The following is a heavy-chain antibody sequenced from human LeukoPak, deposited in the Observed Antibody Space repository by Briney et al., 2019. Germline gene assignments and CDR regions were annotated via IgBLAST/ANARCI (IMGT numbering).Heavy chain of an antibody. V-gene: IGHV3-33*01. CDR2: IWYDGSNK. CDR3: ARDPLWDSSGYFDY. D-gene: IGHD3-22*01. CDR1: GFTFSSYG. J-gene: IGHJ4*02. Sequence: GGSLRLSCAASGFTFSSYGMHWVRQAPGKGLEWVAVIWYDGSNKYYADSVKGRFTISRDNSKNTLYLQMNSLRAEDTAVCYCARDPLWDSSGYFDYWGQGTLVTVSS.